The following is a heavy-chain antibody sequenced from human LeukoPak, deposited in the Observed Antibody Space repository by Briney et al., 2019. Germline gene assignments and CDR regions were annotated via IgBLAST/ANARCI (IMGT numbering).Heavy chain of an antibody. J-gene: IGHJ6*03. CDR2: ISDSGYIT. V-gene: IGHV3-23*01. CDR3: AKVMKGSERRTMVRGVIIKTAGLYYMDV. D-gene: IGHD3-10*01. CDR1: RFTLNSHP. Sequence: RLGGSLRLSCAASRFTLNSHPMSWVRQAPGEGLEGVSSISDSGYITIYSDSLEGRVTICRDNSKNTVYLQMNSLRAGDTAVYYCAKVMKGSERRTMVRGVIIKTAGLYYMDVWGKGTTVTVSS.